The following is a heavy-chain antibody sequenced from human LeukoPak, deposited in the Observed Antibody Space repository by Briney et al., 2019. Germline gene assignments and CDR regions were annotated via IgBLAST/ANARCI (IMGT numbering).Heavy chain of an antibody. V-gene: IGHV7-4-1*02. CDR1: GYTFTSYA. Sequence: GASVKVSWKASGYTFTSYAMNWVRQAPGQGLGWLGWINTNTGNPTYAQGFTGRFVFSLDTSVSTAYLQISSLKAEDTAVYYCARDTNDIAVAGTYYFDYWGQGTLVTVSS. D-gene: IGHD6-19*01. CDR3: ARDTNDIAVAGTYYFDY. J-gene: IGHJ4*02. CDR2: INTNTGNP.